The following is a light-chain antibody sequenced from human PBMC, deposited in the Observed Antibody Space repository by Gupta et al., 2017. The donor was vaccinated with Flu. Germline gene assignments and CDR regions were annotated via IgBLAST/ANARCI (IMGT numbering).Light chain of an antibody. J-gene: IGKJ2*01. Sequence: DIQMTQSPSTLSASVGDRVTITCRASQSVSTWLAWYQQKPGKAPNLLIYKASNLKSGVPSRFSGSGSGTEFTLTIDNLQPDDFAVYYCQQYDGYSYTFGQGTKLEIK. CDR2: KAS. CDR1: QSVSTW. V-gene: IGKV1-5*03. CDR3: QQYDGYSYT.